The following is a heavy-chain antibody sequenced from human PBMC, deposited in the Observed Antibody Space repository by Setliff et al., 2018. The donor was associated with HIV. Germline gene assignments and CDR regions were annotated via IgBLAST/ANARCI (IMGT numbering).Heavy chain of an antibody. V-gene: IGHV4-61*09. Sequence: SETLSLTCTVSGGSISSGSYYWSWTRQPAGKGLEWIGHIYTSGSTNYNPSLKSRVTISVDTSKNQFSLKLSSVTAEDTALYYCARLPQDWGQGTLATV. J-gene: IGHJ4*02. CDR3: ARLPQD. CDR2: IYTSGST. CDR1: GGSISSGSYY.